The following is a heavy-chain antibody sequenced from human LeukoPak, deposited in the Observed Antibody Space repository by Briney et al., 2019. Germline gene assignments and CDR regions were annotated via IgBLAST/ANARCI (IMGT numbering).Heavy chain of an antibody. CDR2: IIPILGIA. CDR3: ARAGSFAPNWFDP. V-gene: IGHV1-69*04. J-gene: IGHJ5*02. D-gene: IGHD6-13*01. Sequence: SVKVSFKASGGTFSSYAISWVRQAPGQGLEWMGRIIPILGIANYAQKFQGRVTITADKSTSTAYMELSSLRSEDTAVYYCARAGSFAPNWFDPWGQGTLVTVSS. CDR1: GGTFSSYA.